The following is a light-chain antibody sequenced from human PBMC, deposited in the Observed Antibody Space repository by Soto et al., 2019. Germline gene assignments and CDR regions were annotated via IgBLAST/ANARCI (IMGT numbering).Light chain of an antibody. V-gene: IGKV1-27*01. CDR1: QGISHY. J-gene: IGKJ1*01. CDR2: EAS. Sequence: ASVVDRVTITWRASQGISHYLALYQHKPGKVPKLLIYEASNLQSGVPSRFRGGGSLTEFTLTIRSLQPEDVPTYYCQNFDSAPQTFGQGTKADI. CDR3: QNFDSAPQT.